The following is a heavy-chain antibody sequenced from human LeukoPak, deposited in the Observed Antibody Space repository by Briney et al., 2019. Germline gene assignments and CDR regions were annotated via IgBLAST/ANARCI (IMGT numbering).Heavy chain of an antibody. D-gene: IGHD6-25*01. J-gene: IGHJ4*02. CDR1: GITFSNYA. CDR2: ISGSAHKI. CDR3: ARVFQRDYYFDY. V-gene: IGHV3-23*01. Sequence: PGGSLRLSCVASGITFSNYAVSWVRQAPEKGLDWVSVISGSAHKIRYADSVKGRFTISRDNSKNTLYLQMNSLRAEDTAVYYCARVFQRDYYFDYWGQGTLVTVSS.